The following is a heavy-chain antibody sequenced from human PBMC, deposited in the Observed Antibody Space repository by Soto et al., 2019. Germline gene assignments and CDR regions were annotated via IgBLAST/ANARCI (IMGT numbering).Heavy chain of an antibody. D-gene: IGHD3-3*01. V-gene: IGHV1-46*03. Sequence: ATSVKVSCKASGYTFTSYYMHWVRQAPGQGLEWMGIINPSGGSTSYAQKFQGRVTMTRDTSTSTVYMELSSLRSEDTAVYYCARGSSEMSSRYDFWSGYPNTYYYMDVWGKGTTVTVSS. CDR3: ARGSSEMSSRYDFWSGYPNTYYYMDV. CDR1: GYTFTSYY. CDR2: INPSGGST. J-gene: IGHJ6*03.